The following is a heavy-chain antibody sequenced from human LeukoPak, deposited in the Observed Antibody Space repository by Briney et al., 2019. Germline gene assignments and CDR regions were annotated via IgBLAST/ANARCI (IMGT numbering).Heavy chain of an antibody. Sequence: GASVKVSCKASGYTLNTYGITWVRQAPGQGLEGMGWISGYNGNTNYAQKLQGRVTMTTDTSTSTAYMELRSLRSDDTAVYYCARGISIAAAGTYWGQGTLVTVSS. CDR1: GYTLNTYG. CDR2: ISGYNGNT. V-gene: IGHV1-18*01. J-gene: IGHJ4*02. CDR3: ARGISIAAAGTY. D-gene: IGHD6-13*01.